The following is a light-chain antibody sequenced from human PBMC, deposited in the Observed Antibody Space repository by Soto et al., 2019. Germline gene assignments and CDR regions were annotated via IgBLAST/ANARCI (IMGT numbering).Light chain of an antibody. V-gene: IGLV1-44*01. CDR3: STWDDSLNVYV. J-gene: IGLJ1*01. CDR2: STY. Sequence: QSVLTQPPSASGTPGQRLTISCSGSTSNVGRNFVTWYQQLPGTAPKLLIYSTYQRPSGVPDRFSASKSGTSASLAISGLQSEDEADYYCSTWDDSLNVYVFGTGTQLTVL. CDR1: TSNVGRNF.